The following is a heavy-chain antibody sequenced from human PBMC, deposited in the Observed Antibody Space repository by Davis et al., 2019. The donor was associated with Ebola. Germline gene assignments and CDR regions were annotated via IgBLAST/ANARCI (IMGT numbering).Heavy chain of an antibody. CDR1: GFTFSSYW. J-gene: IGHJ5*02. D-gene: IGHD6-13*01. CDR3: ARYHRGIAAADP. Sequence: GESLKISCAASGFTFSSYWMSWVRQAPGKGLEWVANIKQDGSEKYYVDSVKGRFTISRHNSKNTLYLQMNSLRAEDTAVYYCARYHRGIAAADPWGQGTLVTVSS. V-gene: IGHV3-7*03. CDR2: IKQDGSEK.